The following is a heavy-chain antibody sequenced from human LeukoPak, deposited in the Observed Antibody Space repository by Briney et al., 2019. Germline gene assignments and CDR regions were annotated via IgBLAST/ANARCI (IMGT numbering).Heavy chain of an antibody. D-gene: IGHD2-8*02. CDR1: GGSISSSSYY. Sequence: SETLSLTCTVSGGSISSSSYYWGWIRQPPGKGLEWIGSIYYSGSTYYNPSLKSRVTISVDTSKNQFSLKLSSVTAADTAVYYCARHPRVWYWFDPWGQGTLVTVSS. V-gene: IGHV4-39*01. CDR3: ARHPRVWYWFDP. J-gene: IGHJ5*02. CDR2: IYYSGST.